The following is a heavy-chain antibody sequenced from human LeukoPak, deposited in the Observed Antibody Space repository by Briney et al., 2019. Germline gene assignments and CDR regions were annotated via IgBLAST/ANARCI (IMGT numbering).Heavy chain of an antibody. D-gene: IGHD5-18*01. V-gene: IGHV3-23*01. J-gene: IGHJ4*02. CDR1: GFTFSSYA. CDR3: VKDRDGYSYVIKTYFDS. CDR2: ISGSGGST. Sequence: PGGSLRLSCAASGFTFSSYAMSWVRQAPGKGLEGVSAISGSGGSTYYADSVKGRFTISRDNSKNTLYLQMNSLRAEDTAVYYCVKDRDGYSYVIKTYFDSWGQGTLLTVSS.